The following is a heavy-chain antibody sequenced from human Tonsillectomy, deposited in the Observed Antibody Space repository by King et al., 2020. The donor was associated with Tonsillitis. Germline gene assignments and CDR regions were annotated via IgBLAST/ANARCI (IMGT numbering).Heavy chain of an antibody. V-gene: IGHV1-2*02. D-gene: IGHD7-27*01. CDR2: INPNSGDT. J-gene: IGHJ4*02. Sequence: VQLVQSGTEVKKPGASVKVSCMASGYSFTAYYIQWVRQAPGQGLEWMGWINPNSGDTYYSQRFQGRVTMTRDTSISTGYMDLSRLTSDDTAVYYCARDWGYWGLDYWGQGTLVTVSS. CDR1: GYSFTAYY. CDR3: ARDWGYWGLDY.